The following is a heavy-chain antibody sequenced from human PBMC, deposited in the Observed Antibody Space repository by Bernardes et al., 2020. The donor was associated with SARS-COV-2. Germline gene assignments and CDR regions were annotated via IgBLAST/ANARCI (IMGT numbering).Heavy chain of an antibody. D-gene: IGHD3-3*01. CDR1: GFTFSNYA. Sequence: GGSLRLSCAASGFTFSNYAMSWVRQAPGKGLEWVSAISGSGGDIYYADSVKGRFTISRDNSKNTLYLQMNSLRAEDTAVYYCAKVLRYLEWDYHYGMDVWGQGTTVTVSS. J-gene: IGHJ6*02. V-gene: IGHV3-23*01. CDR2: ISGSGGDI. CDR3: AKVLRYLEWDYHYGMDV.